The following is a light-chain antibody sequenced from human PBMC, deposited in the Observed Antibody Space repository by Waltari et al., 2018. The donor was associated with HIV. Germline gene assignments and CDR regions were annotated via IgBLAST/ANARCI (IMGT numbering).Light chain of an antibody. Sequence: VVLTQSPASLSLSPGETVTLSCTASQNVNTKLAWYQHRPGQAPRLVMFGASTRSAGLPARFIGGGSGTNFTLTIRNVQSEDFAVYYCQQYEFWPTFGQGTKV. CDR3: QQYEFWPT. CDR1: QNVNTK. CDR2: GAS. J-gene: IGKJ1*01. V-gene: IGKV3-15*01.